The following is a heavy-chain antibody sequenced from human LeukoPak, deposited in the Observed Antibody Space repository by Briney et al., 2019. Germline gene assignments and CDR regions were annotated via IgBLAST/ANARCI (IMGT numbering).Heavy chain of an antibody. CDR2: IYSGGGT. CDR1: GFTVISNY. V-gene: IGHV3-66*02. Sequence: GGSLRLSCAASGFTVISNYMSWVRQAPGKGPEWVSVIYSGGGTYYADSVKGRFTISRDNSKNTLYLQMNSLRAEDTAVYYCARDLTHGGKTYWGQGTLVTVSS. J-gene: IGHJ4*02. D-gene: IGHD4-23*01. CDR3: ARDLTHGGKTY.